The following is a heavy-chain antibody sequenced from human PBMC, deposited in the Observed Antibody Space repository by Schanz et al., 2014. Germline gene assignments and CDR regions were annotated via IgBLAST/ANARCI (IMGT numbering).Heavy chain of an antibody. J-gene: IGHJ6*03. CDR2: ISGSGGST. Sequence: EVQLLESGGGLVQPGGSLKLSCAASGLIFSSYAMSWVRQAPGKGLEWVSAISGSGGSTYYADSVKGRFTISRDNSKNTLYLQMNSLRAEDTAVYYCARVKYCTITRCYRTETEGIYYMDVWGKGTTVTVSS. D-gene: IGHD2-2*01. CDR1: GLIFSSYA. V-gene: IGHV3-23*01. CDR3: ARVKYCTITRCYRTETEGIYYMDV.